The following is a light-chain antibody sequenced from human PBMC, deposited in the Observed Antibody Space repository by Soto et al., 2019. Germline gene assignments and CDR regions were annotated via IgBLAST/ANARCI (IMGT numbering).Light chain of an antibody. CDR3: QQYYGAPLT. CDR1: QSVLYTSNNLNY. V-gene: IGKV4-1*01. Sequence: DIVMTQSPDSLAVSLGERATINCKSSQSVLYTSNNLNYLAWYQQKPGQPPKLLIYWASTRASGVPDRFSGSGSGTDFTLTISSLQAEDVAVYYCQQYYGAPLTFGGGTKVEIK. J-gene: IGKJ4*01. CDR2: WAS.